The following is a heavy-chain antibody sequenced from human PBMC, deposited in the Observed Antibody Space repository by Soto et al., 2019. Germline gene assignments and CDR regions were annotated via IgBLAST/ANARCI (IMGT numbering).Heavy chain of an antibody. CDR2: ISAYNGNT. CDR3: ARIADCSMTTCSFPTRFHMRGYYYYYGMDV. Sequence: QVRLVQSAAEVKKPGASVRVSCKASGYTFSNYGITWVRQAPGQGLEWMGWISAYNGNTHFAQKFQGRVTMTTDTPTTTAFRELRSLRSDDTAVYYCARIADCSMTTCSFPTRFHMRGYYYYYGMDVWGPGTTVTVSS. D-gene: IGHD2-2*01. CDR1: GYTFSNYG. J-gene: IGHJ6*02. V-gene: IGHV1-18*01.